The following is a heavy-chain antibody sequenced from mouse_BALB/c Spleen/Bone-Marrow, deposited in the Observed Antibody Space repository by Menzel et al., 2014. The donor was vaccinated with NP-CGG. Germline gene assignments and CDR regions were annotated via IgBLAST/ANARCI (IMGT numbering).Heavy chain of an antibody. V-gene: IGHV1S135*01. CDR3: ARRVYYDYYAMDY. CDR2: IDPYSGGS. J-gene: IGHJ4*01. CDR1: GYTFTNYN. Sequence: EVQLVESGPELVKPGASVKVSYKASGYTFTNYNMYWVKQSHGKSLEWIGYIDPYSGGSRYNQNFKGKATLTVDKSSSTAYMHLNSLTSEDSAVYYCARRVYYDYYAMDYWGQGTSVTVSS. D-gene: IGHD1-1*01.